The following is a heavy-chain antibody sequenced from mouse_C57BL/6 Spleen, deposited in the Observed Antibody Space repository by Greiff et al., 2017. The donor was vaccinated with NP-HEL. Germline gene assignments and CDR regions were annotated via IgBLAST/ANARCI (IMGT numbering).Heavy chain of an antibody. V-gene: IGHV1-80*01. J-gene: IGHJ4*01. Sequence: VKLMESGAELVKPGASVKISCKASGYAFSSYWMNWVKQRPGKGLEWIGQIYPGDGDTNYNGKFKGKATLTADKSSSTAYMQLSSLTSEDSAVYFCASGRLRRGTSYYYAMDYWGQGTSVTVSS. CDR1: GYAFSSYW. CDR3: ASGRLRRGTSYYYAMDY. D-gene: IGHD1-1*01. CDR2: IYPGDGDT.